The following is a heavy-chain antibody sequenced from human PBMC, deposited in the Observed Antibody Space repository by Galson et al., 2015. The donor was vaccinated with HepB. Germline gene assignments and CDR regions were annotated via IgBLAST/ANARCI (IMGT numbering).Heavy chain of an antibody. V-gene: IGHV1-18*04. CDR2: ISAYNGNT. J-gene: IGHJ6*02. CDR3: ARDFITIFGVAIYGMDV. Sequence: SVKASCKASGYTFTSYGISWVRQAPGQGLEWMGWISAYNGNTNYAQKLQGRVTMTTDTSTSTAYMELRSLRSDDTAVYYCARDFITIFGVAIYGMDVWGQGTTVTVSS. CDR1: GYTFTSYG. D-gene: IGHD3-3*01.